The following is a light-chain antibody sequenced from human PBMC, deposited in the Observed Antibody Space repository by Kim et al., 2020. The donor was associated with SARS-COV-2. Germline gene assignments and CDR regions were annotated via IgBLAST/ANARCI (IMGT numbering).Light chain of an antibody. J-gene: IGLJ2*01. Sequence: PGQAISNSCTGTSSDVGGYNYVSWYQQQPGKAPKLMIYDVSDRPSGVSNRFSGSKSGNTASLTISGLQAEDEAYYYCSSYSSSSILFGGGTQLTVL. CDR3: SSYSSSSIL. V-gene: IGLV2-14*03. CDR1: SSDVGGYNY. CDR2: DVS.